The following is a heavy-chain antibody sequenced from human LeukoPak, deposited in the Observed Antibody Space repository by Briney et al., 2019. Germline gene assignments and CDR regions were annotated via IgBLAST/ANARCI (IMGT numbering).Heavy chain of an antibody. D-gene: IGHD3-10*01. CDR3: ARAVRGAIQSHRYFDL. J-gene: IGHJ2*01. V-gene: IGHV1-2*02. Sequence: ASVKVSCKASGYTFTGYYMHWVRQAPGQGLEWMGWINPNSGGTNYAQKFQGRVTMTRDTSISTAYMELSRLRSDDTAVYYCARAVRGAIQSHRYFDLWGRGTLVTVSS. CDR2: INPNSGGT. CDR1: GYTFTGYY.